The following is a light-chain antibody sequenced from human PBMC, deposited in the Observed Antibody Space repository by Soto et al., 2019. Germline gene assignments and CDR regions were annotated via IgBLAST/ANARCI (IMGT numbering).Light chain of an antibody. CDR1: SSDVGTYKY. CDR2: DVS. V-gene: IGLV2-14*03. CDR3: NSYTTSSTLV. J-gene: IGLJ1*01. Sequence: QSALTQPASVSGSPGQSISISCTGTSSDVGTYKYVSWYQQHPGKAPKLMIYDVSNRPSGVSNRFSGSKSGNTASLTISGLQAEDEADYYCNSYTTSSTLVFGTGTKVTL.